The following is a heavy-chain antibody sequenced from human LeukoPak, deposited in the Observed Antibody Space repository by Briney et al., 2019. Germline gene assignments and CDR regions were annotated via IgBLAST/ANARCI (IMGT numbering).Heavy chain of an antibody. CDR3: AVEVTATDEGFDV. CDR2: IHGGGGT. CDR1: GFTVSTNY. V-gene: IGHV3-53*01. D-gene: IGHD2-21*02. J-gene: IGHJ3*01. Sequence: GGSLRLSCAASGFTVSTNYVSWVRQAPGKGPEWVSLIHGGGGTYYADSVKGRFTISRDISKNTVYLQMNSLRADDTAVYYCAVEVTATDEGFDVWGQGAMVTVSS.